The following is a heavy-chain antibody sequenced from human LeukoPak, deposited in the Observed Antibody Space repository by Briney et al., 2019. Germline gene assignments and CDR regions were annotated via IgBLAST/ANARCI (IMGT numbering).Heavy chain of an antibody. D-gene: IGHD1-26*01. CDR2: IYYSGST. Sequence: SQTLSLTCTVSGGSISSGDYYWSWIRQPPGKGLEWIGYIYYSGSTYYNPSLKSRVTISVDTSKSQFSLKLSSVTAADTAVYYCARGGVVGANDYWGQGTLVTVSS. V-gene: IGHV4-30-4*01. CDR3: ARGGVVGANDY. J-gene: IGHJ4*02. CDR1: GGSISSGDYY.